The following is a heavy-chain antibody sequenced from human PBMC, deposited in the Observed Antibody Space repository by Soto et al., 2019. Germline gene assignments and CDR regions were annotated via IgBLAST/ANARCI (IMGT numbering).Heavy chain of an antibody. Sequence: GGSLRLSCAASGFTVSSNYMSWVRQAPGKGLEWVSVIYSGGSTYYADSVKGRFTISRHNSKNTLYLQMNSLRAEDTAVYYCARVPITIFGVVIETGAFDIWGQGTMVTVSS. D-gene: IGHD3-3*01. CDR1: GFTVSSNY. J-gene: IGHJ3*02. CDR3: ARVPITIFGVVIETGAFDI. CDR2: IYSGGST. V-gene: IGHV3-53*04.